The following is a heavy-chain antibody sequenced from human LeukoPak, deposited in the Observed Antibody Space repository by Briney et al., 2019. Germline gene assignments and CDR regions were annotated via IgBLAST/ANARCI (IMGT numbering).Heavy chain of an antibody. CDR3: AKSRRECELLSPIAY. D-gene: IGHD1-26*01. CDR1: GFTFHDYA. J-gene: IGHJ4*02. Sequence: SLTLYCPDPGFTFHDYAMHRDRQAPGRDLDQDSGISWNSGSIGYADSVKGRFTTSRDNAKNSLYLQMNSLRAEDTALYYCAKSRRECELLSPIAYWGQATLVPVSS. CDR2: ISWNSGSI. V-gene: IGHV3-9*01.